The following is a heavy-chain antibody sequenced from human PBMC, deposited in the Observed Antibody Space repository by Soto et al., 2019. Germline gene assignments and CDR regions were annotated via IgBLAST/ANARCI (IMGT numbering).Heavy chain of an antibody. CDR3: ARGLRAYYDNSGYPYVTTTCFNY. V-gene: IGHV4-34*01. CDR2: INHSGNT. CDR1: GGSFNDYY. Sequence: PSETLSLTCAVNGGSFNDYYWSWIRQPPGKGLEWIGEINHSGNTNYNPSLKSRVTISVDTSKNQFSLKLTSVTAADTAVHYCARGLRAYYDNSGYPYVTTTCFNYWGHGALVTVSS. D-gene: IGHD3-22*01. J-gene: IGHJ4*01.